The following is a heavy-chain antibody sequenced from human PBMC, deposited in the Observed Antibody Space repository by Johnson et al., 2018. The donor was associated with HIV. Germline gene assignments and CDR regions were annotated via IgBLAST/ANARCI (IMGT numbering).Heavy chain of an antibody. D-gene: IGHD3-22*01. V-gene: IGHV3-11*04. CDR1: GFTFSDYY. Sequence: QVQLVESGGGLVKPGGSLRLSCAASGFTFSDYYMSWIRQAPGKGLEWVSYISSSVSTIYYADSVKGRFTISRDNAKNSLYLQMNSLRAEDTAVYYCAGDRVYYYDSSGPLGGDFDIWGQGTMVTVSS. J-gene: IGHJ3*02. CDR2: ISSSVSTI. CDR3: AGDRVYYYDSSGPLGGDFDI.